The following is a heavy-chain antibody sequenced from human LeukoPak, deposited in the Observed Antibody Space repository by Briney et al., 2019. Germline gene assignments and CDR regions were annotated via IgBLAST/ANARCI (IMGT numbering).Heavy chain of an antibody. V-gene: IGHV4-39*01. CDR1: GGSISSSSYY. CDR2: IYYSGST. D-gene: IGHD2-15*01. J-gene: IGHJ5*02. Sequence: SETLSLTCTVSGGSISSSSYYWGWIRQPPGKGLEWIGSIYYSGSTYYNPSLKSRVTISVDTSKNRFSLKLSSVTAADTAVYYCARHAPRSSYCSGGSCYGDWFDPWGQGTLVTVSS. CDR3: ARHAPRSSYCSGGSCYGDWFDP.